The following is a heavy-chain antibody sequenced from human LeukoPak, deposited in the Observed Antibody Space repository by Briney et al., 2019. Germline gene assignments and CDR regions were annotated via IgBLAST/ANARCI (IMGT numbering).Heavy chain of an antibody. CDR1: GFTFSSYA. J-gene: IGHJ4*02. CDR2: ISYDGSNK. CDR3: ARAPRPYYFDY. Sequence: GGSLRLSCAASGFTFSSYAMHWVRQAPGKGLEWVAVISYDGSNKYYADPVKGRFTISRDNSKNTLYLQMNSLRAEDTAVYYCARAPRPYYFDYWGQGTLVTVSS. V-gene: IGHV3-30*04.